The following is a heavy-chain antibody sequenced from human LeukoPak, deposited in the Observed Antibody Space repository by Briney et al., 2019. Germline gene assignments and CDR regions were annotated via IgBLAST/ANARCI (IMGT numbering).Heavy chain of an antibody. V-gene: IGHV4-39*07. CDR1: GGSISSSSYY. D-gene: IGHD6-19*01. Sequence: SETLSLTCTVSGGSISSSSYYWGWIRQPPGKGLEWIGSIYYSGSTYYNPSLKSRVTISVDTSKNQFSLKLSSVTAADTAVYYCAREGSSGWPSYYYYMDVWGKGTTVTVSS. J-gene: IGHJ6*03. CDR2: IYYSGST. CDR3: AREGSSGWPSYYYYMDV.